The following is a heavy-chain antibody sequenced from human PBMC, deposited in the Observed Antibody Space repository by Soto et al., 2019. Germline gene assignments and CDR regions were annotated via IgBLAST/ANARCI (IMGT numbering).Heavy chain of an antibody. J-gene: IGHJ5*02. CDR2: IYHSGST. V-gene: IGHV4-4*02. D-gene: IGHD3-10*01. Sequence: PSETLSLTCAVSGVSISSSNWWSLVRQPPGKGLEWIGEIYHSGSTNYNPSLKSRVTISVDKSKNQFSLKLSSVTAADTAVYYCARDHYYYYGSGSYWWFDPWGQGTLVTVSS. CDR3: ARDHYYYYGSGSYWWFDP. CDR1: GVSISSSNW.